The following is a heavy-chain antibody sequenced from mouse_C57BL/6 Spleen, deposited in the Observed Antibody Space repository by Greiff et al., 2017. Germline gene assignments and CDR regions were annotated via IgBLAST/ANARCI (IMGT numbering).Heavy chain of an antibody. Sequence: QVQLQQSGAELVRPGASVTLSCKASGYTFTDYEMHWVKQTPVHGLEWIGAIAPETGGTAYTQKFKGKAILTADKSSSTAYMELRSLTSEDSAVYYCTPYGYDGSWFAYWGQGTLVTVSA. V-gene: IGHV1-15*01. CDR1: GYTFTDYE. J-gene: IGHJ3*01. CDR3: TPYGYDGSWFAY. D-gene: IGHD2-2*01. CDR2: IAPETGGT.